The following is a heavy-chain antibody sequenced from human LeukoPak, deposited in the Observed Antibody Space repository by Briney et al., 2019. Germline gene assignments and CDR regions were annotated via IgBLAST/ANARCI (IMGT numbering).Heavy chain of an antibody. D-gene: IGHD3-9*01. CDR1: GFTFSSYA. Sequence: GGSLRLSCAASGFTFSSYAMSWVRQAPGKGLEWVPAITGSGGSTYYADSVKGRFTISRDNSKNTLYLQMNSLRAEDTAVYSCARRYFDWLLHGGAFDIWGQGTMVTVSS. V-gene: IGHV3-23*01. J-gene: IGHJ3*02. CDR3: ARRYFDWLLHGGAFDI. CDR2: ITGSGGST.